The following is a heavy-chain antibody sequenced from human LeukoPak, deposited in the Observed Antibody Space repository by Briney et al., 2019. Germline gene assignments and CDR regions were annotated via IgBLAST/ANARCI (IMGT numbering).Heavy chain of an antibody. Sequence: SETLSLTCTVSGYSISSGYYWGWIRQPPGKGLEWIGSIYHSGSTNYNPSLKSRVTISVDKSKNQFSLKLSSVTAADTAVYYCARLFPKSGSGYPSDWGQGTLVTVSS. V-gene: IGHV4-38-2*02. CDR2: IYHSGST. CDR1: GYSISSGYY. J-gene: IGHJ4*02. CDR3: ARLFPKSGSGYPSD. D-gene: IGHD3-3*01.